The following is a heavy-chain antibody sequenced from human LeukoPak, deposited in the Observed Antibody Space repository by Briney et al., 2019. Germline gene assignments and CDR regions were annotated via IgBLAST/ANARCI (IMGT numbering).Heavy chain of an antibody. CDR2: ISYDGSNK. Sequence: GGSLRLSCAASGFTFSSYGMHWVRQAPGKGLEWVAVISYDGSNKYYADSVKGRFTISRDNSKNTLYLQMNSLRAEDTAVYYCAKGVLAPGFSSFSSCYWGQGTLVTVSS. J-gene: IGHJ4*02. CDR3: AKGVLAPGFSSFSSCY. D-gene: IGHD2-15*01. CDR1: GFTFSSYG. V-gene: IGHV3-30*18.